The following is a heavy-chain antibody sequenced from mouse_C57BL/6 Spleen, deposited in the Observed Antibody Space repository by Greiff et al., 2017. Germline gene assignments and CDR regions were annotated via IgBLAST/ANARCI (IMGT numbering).Heavy chain of an antibody. V-gene: IGHV1-64*01. Sequence: QVQLQQPGAELVKPGASVKLSCKASGYTFTSYWMHWVKQRPGQGLEWIGMIHPNSGSTNYNEKFKSKATLTVDKSSSTAYMQLSSLTSEDSAVYSCARNDGYYDYFDYWGQGTTLTVSS. CDR1: GYTFTSYW. CDR3: ARNDGYYDYFDY. CDR2: IHPNSGST. D-gene: IGHD2-3*01. J-gene: IGHJ2*01.